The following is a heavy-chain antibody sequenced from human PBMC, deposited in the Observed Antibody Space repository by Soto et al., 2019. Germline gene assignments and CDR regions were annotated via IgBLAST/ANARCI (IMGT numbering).Heavy chain of an antibody. CDR2: IHTLAAET. V-gene: IGHV5-51*01. D-gene: IGHD6-25*01. J-gene: IGHJ4*02. CDR1: GSNFTAFW. CDR3: AKLGFPGAIYFDS. Sequence: GESLKISCKVSGSNFTAFWLGWVRQMPGKGLEGMANIHTLAAETHYGPSFQGQVTISADNSITTAFLHWSNLKASDTGIYFCAKLGFPGAIYFDSWAQGSLVPVSS.